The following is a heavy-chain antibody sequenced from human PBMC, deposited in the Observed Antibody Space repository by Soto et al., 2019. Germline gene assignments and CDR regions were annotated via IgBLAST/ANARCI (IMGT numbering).Heavy chain of an antibody. CDR3: SRLGGFNAYSSSPYPGASVKSYYYGMDV. CDR1: GYNFSSKW. V-gene: IGHV5-51*01. J-gene: IGHJ6*02. Sequence: GESLKISCQGSGYNFSSKWIDWVRQMPGKGLEWMGIIYPGDSDIRYSPSFQGQVTISADKSISTAYLQWSSLKASDTAMYYCSRLGGFNAYSSSPYPGASVKSYYYGMDVWGQGTTVTVSS. D-gene: IGHD6-6*01. CDR2: IYPGDSDI.